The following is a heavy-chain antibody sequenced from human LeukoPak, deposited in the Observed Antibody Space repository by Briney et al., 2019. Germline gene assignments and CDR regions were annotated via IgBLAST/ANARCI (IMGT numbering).Heavy chain of an antibody. V-gene: IGHV4-38-2*01. J-gene: IGHJ4*02. CDR3: ARGPLRYYFDY. CDR2: IYHSGST. CDR1: GYSISSGYY. Sequence: SETLSLTCAVSGYSISSGYYWGWIRQPPGKGLEWIGSIYHSGSTYYNPSLKSRVTISVDTSKNQFSLKLSSVTAADAAVCYCARGPLRYYFDYWGQGTLVTVSS.